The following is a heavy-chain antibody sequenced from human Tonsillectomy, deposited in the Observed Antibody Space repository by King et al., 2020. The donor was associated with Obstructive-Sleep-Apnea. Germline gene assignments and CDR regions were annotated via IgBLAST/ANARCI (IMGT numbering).Heavy chain of an antibody. V-gene: IGHV4-59*08. D-gene: IGHD3-10*01. Sequence: QLQESGPGLVKPSETLSLTFTVSGGSLSSYYWSWVRQPPGKGLAGIGYIYYNGSTNYNPSLKMRVTISAYTSKNQFYLTLSSGTAADTAVYYCARLTSMVRGYFDYWGQGTLVTVSS. J-gene: IGHJ4*02. CDR2: IYYNGST. CDR3: ARLTSMVRGYFDY. CDR1: GGSLSSYY.